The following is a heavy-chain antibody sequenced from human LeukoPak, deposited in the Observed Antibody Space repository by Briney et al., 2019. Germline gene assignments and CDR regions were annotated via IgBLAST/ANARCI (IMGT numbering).Heavy chain of an antibody. D-gene: IGHD6-19*01. Sequence: GGSLRLSCAASGFTFSSYAMSWVRQAPGKGLEWVSVIYSGGSTYYADSVEGRFTISRDNSKNTLYLQMNSLRAEDTAVYYCAKELYSSGWTHSYFDYWGQGTLVTVSS. CDR3: AKELYSSGWTHSYFDY. J-gene: IGHJ4*02. CDR2: IYSGGST. V-gene: IGHV3-23*03. CDR1: GFTFSSYA.